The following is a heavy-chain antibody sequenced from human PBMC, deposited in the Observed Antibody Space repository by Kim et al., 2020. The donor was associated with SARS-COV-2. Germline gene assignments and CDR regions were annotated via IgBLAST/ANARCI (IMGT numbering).Heavy chain of an antibody. D-gene: IGHD3-22*01. Sequence: SETLSLTCAVYGGSFSGYYWSWIRQPPGKGLEWIGEINHSGSTNYNPSLKSRVTISVDTSKNQFSLKLSSVTAADTAVYYCARGTGYYDSSGYRINWFDPWGQGTLVTVSS. J-gene: IGHJ5*02. CDR3: ARGTGYYDSSGYRINWFDP. CDR2: INHSGST. V-gene: IGHV4-34*01. CDR1: GGSFSGYY.